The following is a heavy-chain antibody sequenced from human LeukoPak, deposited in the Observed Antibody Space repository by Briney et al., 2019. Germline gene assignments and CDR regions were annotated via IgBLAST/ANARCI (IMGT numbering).Heavy chain of an antibody. Sequence: SETLSLTCAVYGGSFSVYYWSWIRQPPGKGLEWIGYISYSGSTNYNPSLKSRVTISVDTSKNQFSLKLSSVTAADTAVYYCARGVYNYGGHNWFDPWGQGTLVTVSS. CDR3: ARGVYNYGGHNWFDP. V-gene: IGHV4-59*01. CDR2: ISYSGST. J-gene: IGHJ5*02. D-gene: IGHD5-18*01. CDR1: GGSFSVYY.